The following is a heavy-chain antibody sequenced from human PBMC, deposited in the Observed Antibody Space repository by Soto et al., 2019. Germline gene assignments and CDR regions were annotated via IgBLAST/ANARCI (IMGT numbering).Heavy chain of an antibody. V-gene: IGHV1-18*01. CDR2: ISAYNGNT. Sequence: QVELVQSGAEVKKPGASVKVSCKASGYTFTSYGISWVRQAPGQGLEWMGWISAYNGNTNYAQKLQGRVTMTPDTAASTAYMELRSLRSEDTAVYYWAGVTYYDCGMDVWGQGTTVTVSS. CDR1: GYTFTSYG. CDR3: AGVTYYDCGMDV. J-gene: IGHJ6*02.